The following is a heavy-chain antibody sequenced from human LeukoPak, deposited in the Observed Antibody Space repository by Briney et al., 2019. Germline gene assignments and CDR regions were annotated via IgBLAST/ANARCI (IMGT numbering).Heavy chain of an antibody. D-gene: IGHD6-6*01. CDR3: ASSPTPYSSSWYFDY. J-gene: IGHJ4*02. CDR2: ISSSSSYI. CDR1: GFTFSSYS. V-gene: IGHV3-21*01. Sequence: GGSLRLSCAASGFTFSSYSMNWVRQAPGKGLEWVSSISSSSSYIYYADSVKGRFTISRDNAKNSLYLQMNSLRAEDTAVYYCASSPTPYSSSWYFDYWGQGTLVTVSS.